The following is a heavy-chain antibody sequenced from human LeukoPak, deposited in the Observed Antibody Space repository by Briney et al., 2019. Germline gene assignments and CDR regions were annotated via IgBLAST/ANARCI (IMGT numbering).Heavy chain of an antibody. CDR3: ARGSPLYFWSGYYPLYWFDP. CDR2: INHSGST. V-gene: IGHV4-34*01. J-gene: IGHJ5*02. D-gene: IGHD3-3*01. Sequence: PSETLSLTCAVYGGSFSGYYWSWIRQPPGKGLEWIGEINHSGSTNYNPSLKSRVTISVDTSKNQFSLKLRSVTAADTAVYYCARGSPLYFWSGYYPLYWFDPWGHGTMVTVSS. CDR1: GGSFSGYY.